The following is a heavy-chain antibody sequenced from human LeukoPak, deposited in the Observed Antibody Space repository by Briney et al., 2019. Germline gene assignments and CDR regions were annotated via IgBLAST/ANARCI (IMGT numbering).Heavy chain of an antibody. J-gene: IGHJ4*02. Sequence: PSETLSLTCTVSGGSISSSSYYWGWIRQPPGKGLEWIGSIYYSGSTYYNPSLKSRVTISVDTSKNQFSLKLSSVTAADTAVYYCARRAGITIFGVLEYYFDYWGQGTLVTVSS. D-gene: IGHD3-3*01. CDR1: GGSISSSSYY. V-gene: IGHV4-39*01. CDR3: ARRAGITIFGVLEYYFDY. CDR2: IYYSGST.